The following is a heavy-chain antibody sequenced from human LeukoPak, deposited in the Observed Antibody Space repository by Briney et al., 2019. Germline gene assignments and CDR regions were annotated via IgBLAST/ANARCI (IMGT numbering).Heavy chain of an antibody. CDR3: ARGRRSSWYGVFDY. J-gene: IGHJ4*02. D-gene: IGHD6-13*01. V-gene: IGHV1-2*02. CDR1: GYTFTSYD. Sequence: ASVKVSCKASGYTFTSYDINWVRQAPGQGLEWMGWINPNSGGTNYAQKFQGRVTMTRDTSISTAYMELSRLRSDDTAVYYCARGRRSSWYGVFDYWGQGTLVTVSS. CDR2: INPNSGGT.